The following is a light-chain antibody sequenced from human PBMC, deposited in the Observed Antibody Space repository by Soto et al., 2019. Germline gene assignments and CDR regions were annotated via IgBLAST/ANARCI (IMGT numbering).Light chain of an antibody. J-gene: IGKJ1*01. CDR1: QTVTSY. Sequence: DVQMTQSPSSLSASVGDSLTLTCRASQTVTSYLNWYQQKPGKAPKLLIYAASTSQSGVPSRFSGSGSGTEFTLTIISLQPEDFATYYCQQSYRFPKTFGRGTKVEVK. CDR2: AAS. CDR3: QQSYRFPKT. V-gene: IGKV1-39*01.